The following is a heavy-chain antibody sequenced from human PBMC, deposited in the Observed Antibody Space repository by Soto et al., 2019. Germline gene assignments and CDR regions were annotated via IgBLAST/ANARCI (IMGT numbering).Heavy chain of an antibody. CDR2: IYWDDDN. Sequence: QITLKESGPTLVKPTQTLTLTCTFSGFSLTNNGEAVGWFRQSPRKALEWLVLIYWDDDNRYNPTLRTRLSTTKDTSKNQVVLTLTNMDPVDTATYYCARYVATSPAGWFEPWGQGIPVTVSS. CDR1: GFSLTNNGEA. J-gene: IGHJ5*02. D-gene: IGHD3-10*02. V-gene: IGHV2-5*02. CDR3: ARYVATSPAGWFEP.